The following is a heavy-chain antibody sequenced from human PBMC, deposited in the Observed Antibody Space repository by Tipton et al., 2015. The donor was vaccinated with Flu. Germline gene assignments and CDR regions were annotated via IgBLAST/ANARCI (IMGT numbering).Heavy chain of an antibody. Sequence: TLSLTCTVSGGSISSSSYYWGWIRQPPGKGLEWIGSIYYSGSTYYNPSLKSRVTISVDTSKNQFSLKLSSVTAADTAVYYCARGASSGWFDPWGQGTLVTVSS. CDR2: IYYSGST. CDR1: GGSISSSSYY. V-gene: IGHV4-39*07. D-gene: IGHD2-8*02. J-gene: IGHJ5*02. CDR3: ARGASSGWFDP.